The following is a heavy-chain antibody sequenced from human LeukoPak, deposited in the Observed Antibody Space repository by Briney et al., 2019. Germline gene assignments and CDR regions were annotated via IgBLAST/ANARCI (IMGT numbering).Heavy chain of an antibody. CDR2: IYYSGST. CDR3: ARTATLITSAAFDI. Sequence: SETLSLTCTVSGGSISSSSYYWGWIRQPPGKGLEWIGSIYYSGSTYYNPSLKSRVTISVDTSKSQFSLKLNSVTAADTAVYFCARTATLITSAAFDIWGQGTMVTVSS. V-gene: IGHV4-39*01. J-gene: IGHJ3*02. D-gene: IGHD5-24*01. CDR1: GGSISSSSYY.